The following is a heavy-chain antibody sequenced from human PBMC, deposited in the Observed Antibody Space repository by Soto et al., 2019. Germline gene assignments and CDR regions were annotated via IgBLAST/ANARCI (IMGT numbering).Heavy chain of an antibody. CDR1: GGTFSSYA. J-gene: IGHJ6*02. V-gene: IGHV1-69*01. D-gene: IGHD3-9*01. CDR2: IIPIFGTA. Sequence: QVQLVQSGAEVKKPGSSVKVSCKASGGTFSSYAISWVRQAPGQGLEWMGGIIPIFGTANYAQKFQGRVTITADESTSTVYMELSSLRSEDTAVYYCASSYDLLTGYYKGDYYYYGMDVWGQGTTVTVSS. CDR3: ASSYDLLTGYYKGDYYYYGMDV.